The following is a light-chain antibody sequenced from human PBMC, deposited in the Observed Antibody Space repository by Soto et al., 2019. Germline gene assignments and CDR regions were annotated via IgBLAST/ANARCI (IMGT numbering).Light chain of an antibody. J-gene: IGKJ2*01. CDR1: QSVLYSSNNKNY. V-gene: IGKV4-1*01. CDR3: QQYYATPPYT. CDR2: WAS. Sequence: DIVMTQSPDSLAVFLGERATINCKSSQSVLYSSNNKNYLAWYQQKAGQPPKLLIYWASTQESGVPDRFSGSGSGTDFTLTISSLQAEDVAVYYCQQYYATPPYTFGQGTKLEIK.